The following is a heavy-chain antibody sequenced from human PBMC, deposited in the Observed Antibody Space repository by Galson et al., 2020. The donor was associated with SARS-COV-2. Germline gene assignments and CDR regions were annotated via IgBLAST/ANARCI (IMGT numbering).Heavy chain of an antibody. V-gene: IGHV3-74*01. CDR1: GFSFNSYW. J-gene: IGHJ4*02. D-gene: IGHD3-10*01. CDR3: ARGEISGNFYQAIIDY. CDR2: ISSDGYNT. Sequence: GGSLRLSCAASGFSFNSYWMHWVRQVPGKGFVWVSRISSDGYNTNYADSVRGRFTVSRDNAKNTLYLQMNSLRAEDTSVYYCARGEISGNFYQAIIDYWGQGTLVTVSS.